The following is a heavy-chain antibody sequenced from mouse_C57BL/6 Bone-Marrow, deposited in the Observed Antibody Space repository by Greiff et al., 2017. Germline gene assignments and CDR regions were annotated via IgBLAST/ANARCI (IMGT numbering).Heavy chain of an antibody. CDR2: IDPSDSDT. D-gene: IGHD2-4*01. CDR1: GYTFTSYW. J-gene: IGHJ4*01. CDR3: TKHDYGGDYYAMDY. Sequence: QVQLQQSGAELVKPGASVKLSCKASGYTFTSYWMQWVKQRPFQGLELIGEIDPSDSDTNSNQQFKGKATLTVNTSSSTAYMQLSSLTSADSADYYCTKHDYGGDYYAMDYWGQGTSVTVSS. V-gene: IGHV1-50*01.